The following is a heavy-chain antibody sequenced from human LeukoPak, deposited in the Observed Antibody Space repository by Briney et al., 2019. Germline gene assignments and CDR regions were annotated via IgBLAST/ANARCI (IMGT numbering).Heavy chain of an antibody. V-gene: IGHV4-59*08. CDR3: VRHLLVAGKGDFDY. Sequence: PSETLSLTCTVSGGSISPYFWSWIRQPPGKGLEWIGYVHYSGSTKYNPPLNSRVTISVDTSKNQFSLKLNSVTAADTAMYYCVRHLLVAGKGDFDYWGQGTLVTVSS. CDR2: VHYSGST. D-gene: IGHD2-8*02. J-gene: IGHJ4*02. CDR1: GGSISPYF.